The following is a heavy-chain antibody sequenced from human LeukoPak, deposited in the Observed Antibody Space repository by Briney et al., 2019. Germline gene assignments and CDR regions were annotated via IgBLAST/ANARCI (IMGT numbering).Heavy chain of an antibody. Sequence: GRSLRLSCAASGLIFSNYAMHWVRQAPGKRLEWVAVISKDGSSKYYADSEQGRFTISRDNSKNTLYLQMNSLRAEDTAVYYCATGEPKSYWGQGTLVTVSS. J-gene: IGHJ4*02. D-gene: IGHD1-14*01. CDR3: ATGEPKSY. V-gene: IGHV3-30-3*01. CDR1: GLIFSNYA. CDR2: ISKDGSSK.